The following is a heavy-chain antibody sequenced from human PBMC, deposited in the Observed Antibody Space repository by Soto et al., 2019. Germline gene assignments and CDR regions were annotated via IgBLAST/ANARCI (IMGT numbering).Heavy chain of an antibody. CDR1: GFTFSSYW. J-gene: IGHJ4*02. CDR2: INSDGSST. V-gene: IGHV3-74*01. D-gene: IGHD2-15*01. CDR3: VRTSLVVAAATREDY. Sequence: EVQVVESGGGLVQPGESLRLSCAASGFTFSSYWMHWVRQAPGKGLVWVSRINSDGSSTSYAGSVKGRFTISRDNAKNTLYLQMNSLRAEDTAVYYCVRTSLVVAAATREDYWGQGTLLTVSS.